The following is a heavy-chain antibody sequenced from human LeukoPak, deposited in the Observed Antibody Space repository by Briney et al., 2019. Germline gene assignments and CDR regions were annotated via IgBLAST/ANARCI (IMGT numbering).Heavy chain of an antibody. CDR3: ARGGRIYHSIFEAFDI. CDR2: INPNSGDT. D-gene: IGHD3-22*01. V-gene: IGHV1-2*02. Sequence: ASVKVSCKAFGYSFTGYYMHWVRQAPGQGLEWMGWINPNSGDTDYLQKIQGRVTMTRDTSITTFYMDLNSLKSDDTAVYYCARGGRIYHSIFEAFDIWGQGTMVTVSS. CDR1: GYSFTGYY. J-gene: IGHJ3*02.